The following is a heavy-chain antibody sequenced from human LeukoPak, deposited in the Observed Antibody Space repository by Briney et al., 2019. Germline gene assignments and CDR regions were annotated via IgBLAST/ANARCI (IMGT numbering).Heavy chain of an antibody. CDR1: GGSFSGYQ. D-gene: IGHD3-22*01. CDR2: INHSGST. CDR3: ARTSIYYDSSGYRS. V-gene: IGHV4-34*01. J-gene: IGHJ5*02. Sequence: SETLSLTCAVYGGSFSGYQWSWIRQPPGKGLEWIGEINHSGSTNYNPSLKSRVNISVDASKNQFSLKLSSVTAADTAVYYCARTSIYYDSSGYRSWGQGTLVTVSS.